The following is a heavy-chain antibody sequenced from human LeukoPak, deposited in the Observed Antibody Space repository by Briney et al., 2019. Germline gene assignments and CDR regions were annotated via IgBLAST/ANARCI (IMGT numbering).Heavy chain of an antibody. V-gene: IGHV4-59*01. CDR1: GDSISSSY. Sequence: SETLSLTCTVSGDSISSSYWSWIRQSPGKGLEWIGYIYYSGRTNYNPSLKSRVTISVDTSKNQLSLKLDSVTAGDTAMYYCARGFNWFDPWGQGTLVTVSS. D-gene: IGHD3-3*01. CDR2: IYYSGRT. J-gene: IGHJ5*02. CDR3: ARGFNWFDP.